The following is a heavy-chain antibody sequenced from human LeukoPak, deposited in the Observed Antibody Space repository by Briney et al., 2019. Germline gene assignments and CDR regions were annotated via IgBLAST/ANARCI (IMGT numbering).Heavy chain of an antibody. CDR3: ARGSHAGREAFDI. V-gene: IGHV3-66*02. J-gene: IGHJ3*02. D-gene: IGHD2-2*01. CDR2: IYSGGST. Sequence: PGGSLRLSCAASGFTVSSNYMSWVRQAPGKGLEWVSVIYSGGSTYYADSVKDRFTISRDNSKNTLYLQMNSLRAEDTAVYYCARGSHAGREAFDIWGQGTMVTVSS. CDR1: GFTVSSNY.